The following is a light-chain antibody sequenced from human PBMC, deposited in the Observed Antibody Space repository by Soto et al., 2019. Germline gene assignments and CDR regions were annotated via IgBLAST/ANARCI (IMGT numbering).Light chain of an antibody. CDR1: SSNIGAGYD. V-gene: IGLV1-40*01. Sequence: QSVLTQPPSVSGAPGQKVTISCTGSSSNIGAGYDVHWYQQLPGTAPKLLIYGNSNRPSGVPDRSSGSKSGTSASLAITGLQAEYEADYYCQSYDSSLSGSGVFGTGTKVT. CDR2: GNS. J-gene: IGLJ1*01. CDR3: QSYDSSLSGSGV.